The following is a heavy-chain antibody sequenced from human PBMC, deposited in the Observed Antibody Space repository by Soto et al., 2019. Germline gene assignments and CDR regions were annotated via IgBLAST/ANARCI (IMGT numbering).Heavy chain of an antibody. J-gene: IGHJ6*02. CDR2: IRQDGSEK. CDR1: GYSFPTFG. Sequence: EFLKMSFKGSGYSFPTFGMTWVRQAPGKVLEWVANIRQDGSEKNYVDSVKGRFTISRDNAKNSLYLHMNSLRAEDTAVYYCARDDYRNHYYYYYGMDVWGQGTTVTVSS. CDR3: ARDDYRNHYYYYYGMDV. D-gene: IGHD4-4*01. V-gene: IGHV3-7*03.